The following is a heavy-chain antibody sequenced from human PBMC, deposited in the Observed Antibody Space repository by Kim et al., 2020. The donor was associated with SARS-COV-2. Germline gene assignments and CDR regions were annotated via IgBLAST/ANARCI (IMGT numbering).Heavy chain of an antibody. J-gene: IGHJ4*02. V-gene: IGHV3-23*01. Sequence: ADSGKGRFTISRDNSKNPLYLQLNSLRAEDTAVYYCAIVASKLRFLNFEYWGQGTLVTVSP. D-gene: IGHD3-3*01. CDR3: AIVASKLRFLNFEY.